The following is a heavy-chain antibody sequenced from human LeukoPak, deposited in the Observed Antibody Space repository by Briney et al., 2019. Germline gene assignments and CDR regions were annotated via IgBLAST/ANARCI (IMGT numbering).Heavy chain of an antibody. D-gene: IGHD3-10*01. CDR3: AGEHYYGSGSYSPMDY. V-gene: IGHV3-23*01. Sequence: PGGSLRLSCAASGFTFSSYAMSWVRQAPGKGLEWVSSISDSGSGAYYADSVKGRFTISRDNSKNTLYLQMNSLRAEDTAVYYCAGEHYYGSGSYSPMDYWGQGTLVTVSS. CDR2: ISDSGSGA. J-gene: IGHJ4*02. CDR1: GFTFSSYA.